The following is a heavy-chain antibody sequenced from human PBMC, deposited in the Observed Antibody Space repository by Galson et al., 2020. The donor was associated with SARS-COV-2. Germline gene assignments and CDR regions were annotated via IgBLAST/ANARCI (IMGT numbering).Heavy chain of an antibody. CDR3: TTEALGSYSDHAFDY. V-gene: IGHV3-15*01. CDR1: GFTFSNAW. CDR2: IKSKTDGGTT. Sequence: GGSLRLSCAASGFTFSNAWMSWVRQAPGKGLEWVGRIKSKTDGGTTDYAAPVKGRFTISRDDSKNTLYLQMNSLKTEDTAVYYCTTEALGSYSDHAFDYWGQGTLVTVSS. J-gene: IGHJ4*02. D-gene: IGHD4-17*01.